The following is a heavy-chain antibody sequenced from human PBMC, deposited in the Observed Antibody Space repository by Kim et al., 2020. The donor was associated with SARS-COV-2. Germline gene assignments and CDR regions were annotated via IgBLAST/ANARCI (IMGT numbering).Heavy chain of an antibody. V-gene: IGHV5-10-1*01. D-gene: IGHD6-13*01. CDR2: IDPSDSYT. J-gene: IGHJ6*02. CDR1: GYSFTSYW. CDR3: ARHPGSSSAQGYYYGMDV. Sequence: GESLKISCKGSGYSFTSYWISWVRQMPGKGLEWMGRIDPSDSYTNYSPSFQGHVTISADKSISTAYLQWSSLKASDTAMYYCARHPGSSSAQGYYYGMDVWGQGTTVTVSS.